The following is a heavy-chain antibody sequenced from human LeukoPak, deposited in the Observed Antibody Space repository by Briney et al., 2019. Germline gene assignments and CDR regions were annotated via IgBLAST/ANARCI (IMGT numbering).Heavy chain of an antibody. CDR2: IKQDGSET. J-gene: IGHJ4*02. Sequence: GGSLRLSCAASGFTFSNYWMNWVRQAPGKGLECLANIKQDGSETYYADSVKGRFTISRDNAKNSLYLQMNSLRAEDTAVYYCARETPRRGETRDGYRWGQGTLVTVSS. CDR3: ARETPRRGETRDGYR. V-gene: IGHV3-7*01. CDR1: GFTFSNYW. D-gene: IGHD5-24*01.